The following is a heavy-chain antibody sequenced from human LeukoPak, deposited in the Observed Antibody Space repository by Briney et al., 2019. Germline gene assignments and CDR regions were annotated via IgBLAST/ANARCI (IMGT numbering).Heavy chain of an antibody. J-gene: IGHJ4*02. CDR3: ARAWSGTQYYFDY. D-gene: IGHD3-3*01. Sequence: GGSLRLSCAASGFTVSDSYMSWVRQAPGKGLEWVSVIYSGGSTYYADSVKGRFTISRDTSKNTLYLQMNSLRAEDTAVYYCARAWSGTQYYFDYWGQGTLVTASS. CDR1: GFTVSDSY. V-gene: IGHV3-66*01. CDR2: IYSGGST.